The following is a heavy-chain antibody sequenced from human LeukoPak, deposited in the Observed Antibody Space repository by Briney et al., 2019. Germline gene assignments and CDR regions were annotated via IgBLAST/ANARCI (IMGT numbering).Heavy chain of an antibody. CDR3: ARDDGYYGSGSYSY. CDR1: GGSISSYY. J-gene: IGHJ4*02. CDR2: IYYSGST. Sequence: PSETLSLICTVSGGSISSYYWSWIRQPPGKGLEWIGYIYYSGSTNYNPSLKSRVTISVDTSKNQFSLKLSSVTAADTAVYYCARDDGYYGSGSYSYWGQGTLVTVSS. D-gene: IGHD3-10*01. V-gene: IGHV4-59*01.